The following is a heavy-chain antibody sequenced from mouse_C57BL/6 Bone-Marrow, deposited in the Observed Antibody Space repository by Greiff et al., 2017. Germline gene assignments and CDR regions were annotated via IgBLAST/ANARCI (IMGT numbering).Heavy chain of an antibody. CDR3: TRFYYGSSYASYYDAMDY. CDR2: IYPGNSDT. Sequence: EVQLQQSGTVLARPGASVKMSCKTSGYTFTSYWMHWVKQRPGQGLEWIGAIYPGNSDTSYNQKFKGKAKLTAVTSASTAYMELSSLTNEDSAVYYCTRFYYGSSYASYYDAMDYWGQGTSVTVSS. V-gene: IGHV1-5*01. CDR1: GYTFTSYW. D-gene: IGHD1-1*01. J-gene: IGHJ4*01.